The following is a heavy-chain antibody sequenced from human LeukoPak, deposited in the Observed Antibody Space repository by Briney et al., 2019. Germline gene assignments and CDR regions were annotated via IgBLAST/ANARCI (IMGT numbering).Heavy chain of an antibody. CDR2: IIPIFGTA. CDR1: GGTFSSYA. Sequence: ASVKVSCKASGGTFSSYAISWVRQAPGQGLEWVGGIIPIFGTANYAQKFQGRVTITADKSTSTAYMELSSLRSEDTAVYYCARESSMVRGVIITSGNWFDPWGQGTLVTVSS. V-gene: IGHV1-69*06. D-gene: IGHD3-10*01. CDR3: ARESSMVRGVIITSGNWFDP. J-gene: IGHJ5*02.